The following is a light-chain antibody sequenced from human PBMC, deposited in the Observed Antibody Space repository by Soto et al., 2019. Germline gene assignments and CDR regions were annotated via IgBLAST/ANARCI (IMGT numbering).Light chain of an antibody. CDR3: QQYNNWPRT. J-gene: IGKJ1*01. CDR2: GAS. CDR1: QSVLYSSNNKNY. V-gene: IGKV4-1*01. Sequence: DIVMTQSPDSLAVSLGERATINGKSSQSVLYSSNNKNYLAWYQQKPGQAPRLLIYGASTRATGIPARFSGSGSGTEFTLTISSLQSEDFAVYYCQQYNNWPRTFGQGTKVDI.